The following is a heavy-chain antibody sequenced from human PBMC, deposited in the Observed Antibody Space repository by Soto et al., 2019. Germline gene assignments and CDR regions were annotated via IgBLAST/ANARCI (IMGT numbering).Heavy chain of an antibody. Sequence: PSETLSLTCSVSGVTMSYGGYSWSWIRQSPGRGLEWLAYISHIGTTYYSPSFKSRLTLSLDTSRNQFSLTLSAVTAADTAMYYCSTRAYDTNGYYRFDPWGQGTLVTVSS. CDR1: GVTMSYGGYS. J-gene: IGHJ5*01. V-gene: IGHV4-30-2*06. D-gene: IGHD3-22*01. CDR2: ISHIGTT. CDR3: STRAYDTNGYYRFDP.